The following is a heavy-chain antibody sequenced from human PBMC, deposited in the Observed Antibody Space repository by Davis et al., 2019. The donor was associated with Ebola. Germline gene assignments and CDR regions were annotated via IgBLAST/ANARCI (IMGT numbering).Heavy chain of an antibody. CDR1: GGSFSGYY. Sequence: SETLSLTCAVYGGSFSGYYWSWIRQPPGKGLEWIGEINHSGSTNYNPSLKSRVTISVDTSKNQFSLKLSSVTAADTALYFCARLFRNYEDNWFDPWGQGTLVTVSS. J-gene: IGHJ5*02. CDR2: INHSGST. D-gene: IGHD4-11*01. CDR3: ARLFRNYEDNWFDP. V-gene: IGHV4-34*01.